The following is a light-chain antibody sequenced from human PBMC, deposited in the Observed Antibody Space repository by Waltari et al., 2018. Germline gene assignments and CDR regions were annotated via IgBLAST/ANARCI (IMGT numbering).Light chain of an antibody. V-gene: IGLV2-8*01. Sequence: QSALTQPPSASGSPGQSVTIPCPGTSSTVGGYNYFSWYQQHPGKAPKLLLYEVTKRPSGVPDRFSGSKSGNTASLTVSGLQADDEADYYCSSYAGYKNNYVFGTGTKVTVL. J-gene: IGLJ1*01. CDR1: SSTVGGYNY. CDR3: SSYAGYKNNYV. CDR2: EVT.